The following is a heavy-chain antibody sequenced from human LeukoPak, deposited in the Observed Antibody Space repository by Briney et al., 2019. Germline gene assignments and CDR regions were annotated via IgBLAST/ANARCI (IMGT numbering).Heavy chain of an antibody. D-gene: IGHD3-10*01. CDR3: ARAMVRGVTIDY. J-gene: IGHJ4*02. V-gene: IGHV4-38-2*02. Sequence: SETLSLTCTVSGYSISSGYFWGWIRQPPGKGLEWIGSIYHSGSTSYNPSLKSRVTISVDTSKNQFSLKLSSVTAADTAVYYCARAMVRGVTIDYWGQGTLVTVSS. CDR2: IYHSGST. CDR1: GYSISSGYF.